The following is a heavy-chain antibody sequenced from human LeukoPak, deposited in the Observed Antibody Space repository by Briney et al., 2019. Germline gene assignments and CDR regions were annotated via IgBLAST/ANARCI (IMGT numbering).Heavy chain of an antibody. CDR3: ARNPVGSGLEFDY. Sequence: SETLSLTCAVYGGSFSGYYWSWIRQPPGKGREWMGEINHSGSTTYNPSLKSRVTISVDTSKNQFSLKLSSVTAADTAVYYCARNPVGSGLEFDYWGQGTLVTVSS. D-gene: IGHD3-10*01. V-gene: IGHV4-34*01. CDR1: GGSFSGYY. J-gene: IGHJ4*02. CDR2: INHSGST.